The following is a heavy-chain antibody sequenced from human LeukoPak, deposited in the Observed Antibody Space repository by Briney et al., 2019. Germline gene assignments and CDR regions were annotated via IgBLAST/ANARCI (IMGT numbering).Heavy chain of an antibody. CDR3: ATAPPTEPAYDFWSGYGYYFDY. Sequence: ASVKVSCKVSGYTLTELSMHWVRQAPGKGLEWMGGFDPEDGETIYAQKFQGRVTMTEDTSTDTAYMELSSLRSEDTAVYYCATAPPTEPAYDFWSGYGYYFDYWGQGTLVTVSS. D-gene: IGHD3-3*01. CDR2: FDPEDGET. J-gene: IGHJ4*02. V-gene: IGHV1-24*01. CDR1: GYTLTELS.